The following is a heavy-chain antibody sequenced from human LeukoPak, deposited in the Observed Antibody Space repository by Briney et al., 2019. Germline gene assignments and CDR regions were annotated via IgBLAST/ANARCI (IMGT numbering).Heavy chain of an antibody. CDR2: IKSRGDGETR. J-gene: IGHJ3*02. CDR1: GFTFSIAW. CDR3: AAVGEWLSIAFNT. V-gene: IGHV3-15*01. D-gene: IGHD3-3*01. Sequence: GGSLRLSCAASGFTFSIAWMSWVRQAPGQGLEWVGRIKSRGDGETRDYAAPVKDRFIISRDDSKNTLYLQMNSLRTEDTAIYYCAAVGEWLSIAFNTWGQGTLVTVSA.